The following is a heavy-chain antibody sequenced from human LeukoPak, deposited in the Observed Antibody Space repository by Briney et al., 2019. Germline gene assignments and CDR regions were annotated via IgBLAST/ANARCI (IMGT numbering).Heavy chain of an antibody. V-gene: IGHV4-59*01. Sequence: SETLSLTCTVSGGSISNYYWSWIRQPPGKGLEWIGNIYYSGSTNYNPSLKSRVTLSLDTSKNQFSLKLSSVTAADTAVYYCARGGVWELLDYWGQGTLVTVSS. CDR1: GGSISNYY. J-gene: IGHJ4*02. CDR2: IYYSGST. D-gene: IGHD1-26*01. CDR3: ARGGVWELLDY.